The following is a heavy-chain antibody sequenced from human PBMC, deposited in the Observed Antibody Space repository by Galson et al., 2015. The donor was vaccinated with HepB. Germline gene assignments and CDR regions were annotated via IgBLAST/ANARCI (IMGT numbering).Heavy chain of an antibody. V-gene: IGHV3-74*01. J-gene: IGHJ4*02. D-gene: IGHD2-21*02. CDR2: VKDDGTFK. CDR3: AREGNCAGGCFHFDS. Sequence: SLRLSCAASGFTFSTYAMHWVRQAPGEGLVWVSRVKDDGTFKTYADSVKGRFTISRDNAKNTLYQQMNSLRAEDTAVYYCAREGNCAGGCFHFDSWGQGSLITVPS. CDR1: GFTFSTYA.